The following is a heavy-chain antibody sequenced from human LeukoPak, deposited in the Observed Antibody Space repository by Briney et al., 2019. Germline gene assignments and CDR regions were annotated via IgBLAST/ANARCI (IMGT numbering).Heavy chain of an antibody. J-gene: IGHJ4*02. CDR1: GYTFTGNF. CDR3: ARESVFYDSSGYYSGFDN. D-gene: IGHD3-22*01. Sequence: ASVKVSCKASGYTFTGNFLHWVRQAPGQGLEWMGRIKPNSGATQYGQKFQGRVTMTRDTSISTAYLELSRVTSDDTALYYCARESVFYDSSGYYSGFDNWGQGTLVTVSS. CDR2: IKPNSGAT. V-gene: IGHV1-2*06.